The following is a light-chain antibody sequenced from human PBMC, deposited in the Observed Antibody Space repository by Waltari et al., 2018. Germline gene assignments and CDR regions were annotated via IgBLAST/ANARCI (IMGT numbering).Light chain of an antibody. CDR3: NTRDMSGDVV. Sequence: SSELSQDPAVSVALGQTVRITCQGDSLSTYYARWCRQKPGQSPVLPIYGKNNRPSGIPDRFSASSSGNTASLTITGARAEDEADYYCNTRDMSGDVVFGGGTKLTVL. V-gene: IGLV3-19*01. CDR2: GKN. CDR1: SLSTYY. J-gene: IGLJ2*01.